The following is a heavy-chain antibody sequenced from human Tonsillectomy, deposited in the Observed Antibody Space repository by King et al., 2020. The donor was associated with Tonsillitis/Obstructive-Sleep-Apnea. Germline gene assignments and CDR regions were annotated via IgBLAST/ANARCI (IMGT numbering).Heavy chain of an antibody. V-gene: IGHV4-59*01. D-gene: IGHD6-6*01. CDR1: GGSISSYY. CDR3: ARGGSSSFSYYYYYYYMDV. Sequence: QLQESGPGLVKPSETPSLTCTVSGGSISSYYWSWIRQPPGKGLEWIGYIYYSGSTNYNPSLKSRVTISVDTSKNQFSLKLSSVTAADTAVYYCARGGSSSFSYYYYYYYMDVWGKGTTVTVSS. J-gene: IGHJ6*03. CDR2: IYYSGST.